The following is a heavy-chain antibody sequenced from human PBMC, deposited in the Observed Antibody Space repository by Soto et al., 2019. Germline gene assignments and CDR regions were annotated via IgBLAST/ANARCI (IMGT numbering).Heavy chain of an antibody. Sequence: QVHLVQSGAEVKKPGSSVRVSCKASGGTYRNYAVNWVRQAPGQGLEWMGGIIPISGTTNYAQKFQGRVTITADESTSTAYMELRRLRSEDTAVYFCARDEGDDSSGYYDFNYWGQGTLVTVSS. CDR1: GGTYRNYA. J-gene: IGHJ4*02. CDR3: ARDEGDDSSGYYDFNY. V-gene: IGHV1-69*01. CDR2: IIPISGTT. D-gene: IGHD3-22*01.